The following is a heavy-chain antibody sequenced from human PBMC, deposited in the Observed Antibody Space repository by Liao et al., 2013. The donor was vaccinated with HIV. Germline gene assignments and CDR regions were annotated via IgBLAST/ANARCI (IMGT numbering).Heavy chain of an antibody. CDR2: IYTSGST. Sequence: QVQLQESGPGLVKPSETLSLTCTVSGGSISSYYWSWIRQPAGKGLEWIGRIYTSGSTNYNPSLKSRVTMSVDTSKNQFSLKLSSVTAADTAVYYCARMWYYDFWSGYYPSGYEPYYFVLLGPGNPGHRLL. CDR1: GGSISSYY. V-gene: IGHV4-4*07. CDR3: ARMWYYDFWSGYYPSGYEPYYFVL. D-gene: IGHD3-3*01. J-gene: IGHJ4*02.